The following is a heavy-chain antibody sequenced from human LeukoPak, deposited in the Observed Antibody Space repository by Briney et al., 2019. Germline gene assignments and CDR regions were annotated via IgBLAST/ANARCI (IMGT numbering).Heavy chain of an antibody. V-gene: IGHV3-30*03. Sequence: PGGSLRLSCAASGLTFSGYDMHWVRQAPGKGLEWVAVVSYDGADKYYADSVKGRFTISRDNSMNTLYLQMNSLRAEDTAVYYCARAYGSGIVELDYWGQGTLVTVSS. D-gene: IGHD3-10*01. CDR2: VSYDGADK. CDR3: ARAYGSGIVELDY. J-gene: IGHJ4*02. CDR1: GLTFSGYD.